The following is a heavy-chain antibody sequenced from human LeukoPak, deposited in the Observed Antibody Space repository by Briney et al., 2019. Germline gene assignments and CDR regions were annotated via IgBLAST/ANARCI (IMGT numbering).Heavy chain of an antibody. Sequence: SETLSLTCTVSGGSITSYYWGWIRQPPGKEMEYIGHIYYSGSTDYNPSLKSRVTMSVDTSKNQVYLKLNSVTAADTAVYYCARYGSSSLRAGYYYYMDVWGKGTTVTVSS. CDR1: GGSITSYY. V-gene: IGHV4-59*01. J-gene: IGHJ6*03. CDR2: IYYSGST. D-gene: IGHD6-6*01. CDR3: ARYGSSSLRAGYYYYMDV.